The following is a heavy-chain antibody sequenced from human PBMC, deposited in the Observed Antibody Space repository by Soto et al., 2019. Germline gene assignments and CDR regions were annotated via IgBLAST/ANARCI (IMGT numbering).Heavy chain of an antibody. CDR2: IYWDDDK. V-gene: IGHV2-5*02. J-gene: IGHJ4*02. CDR1: GFSLSTSGVG. Sequence: QITLKESGPTLVKPTQTLTLTCTFSGFSLSTSGVGVGWIRQPPGKALEWLALIYWDDDKRYSPSLKSRLTTTKDTSTNHVVPTMTNMDPMNTDTYYCEKRRCDYYDSSGYYYVPAFDYWGQGTLVTVSS. D-gene: IGHD3-22*01. CDR3: EKRRCDYYDSSGYYYVPAFDY.